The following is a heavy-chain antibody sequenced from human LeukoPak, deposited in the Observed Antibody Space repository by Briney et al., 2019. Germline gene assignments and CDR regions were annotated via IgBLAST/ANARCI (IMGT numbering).Heavy chain of an antibody. V-gene: IGHV3-33*01. CDR1: GFTFSSYG. D-gene: IGHD3-10*01. CDR2: IWYDGSNK. CDR3: ARDLLKYYGTGSYYAAYYGMDL. J-gene: IGHJ6*04. Sequence: GGSLRLSCAASGFTFSSYGMHWVRQAPGKGLEWVPVIWYDGSNKYYAGSVKGRFTISRDNSKNTLYLQMNSLRAEDTAVYYCARDLLKYYGTGSYYAAYYGMDLGPKGTTVSVSS.